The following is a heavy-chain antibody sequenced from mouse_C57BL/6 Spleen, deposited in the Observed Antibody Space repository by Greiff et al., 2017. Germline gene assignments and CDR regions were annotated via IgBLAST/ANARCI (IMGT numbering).Heavy chain of an antibody. CDR1: GYTFTDSN. D-gene: IGHD1-1*01. CDR2: INPNNGGT. Sequence: VQLQQSGPELVKPGASVKIPCKASGYTFTDSNMDWVKQGHGKSLEWIGDINPNNGGTIYNQKFKGKATLTEDKSSSTAYMELRSLTSEDTSVYYCAREAGSTLDYWGQGTTLTVSS. CDR3: AREAGSTLDY. J-gene: IGHJ2*01. V-gene: IGHV1-18*01.